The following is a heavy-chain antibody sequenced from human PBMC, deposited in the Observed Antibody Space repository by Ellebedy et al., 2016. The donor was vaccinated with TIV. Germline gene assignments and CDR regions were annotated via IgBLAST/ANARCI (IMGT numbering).Heavy chain of an antibody. D-gene: IGHD5-24*01. Sequence: AASVKVSCKASGYTFTSYAMHWVRQAPGQRLEWMGWINAGNGNTKYSQKFQGRVTITRDTSASTAYMELSSLSSEDTAVYYCARGGFGDGYNYFKDWFDPWGQGTLVTVSS. V-gene: IGHV1-3*01. J-gene: IGHJ5*02. CDR2: INAGNGNT. CDR3: ARGGFGDGYNYFKDWFDP. CDR1: GYTFTSYA.